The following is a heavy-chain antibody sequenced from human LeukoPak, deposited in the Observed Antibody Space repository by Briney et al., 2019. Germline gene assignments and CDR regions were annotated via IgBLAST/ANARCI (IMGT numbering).Heavy chain of an antibody. J-gene: IGHJ4*02. CDR2: ISYDGSNK. CDR1: GFTFSSYG. CDR3: AKDKRDTAMVIEY. D-gene: IGHD5-18*01. Sequence: PGRSLRLSCAASGFTFSSYGMHWVRQAPGKGLEWVAVISYDGSNKYYADSVKGRFTISRDNSKNTLYLQMNSLRAEDTAVYYCAKDKRDTAMVIEYRGQGTLVTVSS. V-gene: IGHV3-30*18.